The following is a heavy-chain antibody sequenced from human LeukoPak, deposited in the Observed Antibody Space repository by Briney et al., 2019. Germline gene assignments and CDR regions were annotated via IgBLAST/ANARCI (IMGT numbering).Heavy chain of an antibody. CDR2: IIPIFGTA. V-gene: IGHV1-69*06. J-gene: IGHJ5*02. D-gene: IGHD5-12*01. Sequence: SVKLSYKASGGTFSRYAISWVRQDPGQRLEWLGGIIPIFGTANYAQKFQGRVTITADKSTSTAYMELSRLRSEDTAVYYCARYSSYDYLRWFDPWGQGTLVTVSS. CDR3: ARYSSYDYLRWFDP. CDR1: GGTFSRYA.